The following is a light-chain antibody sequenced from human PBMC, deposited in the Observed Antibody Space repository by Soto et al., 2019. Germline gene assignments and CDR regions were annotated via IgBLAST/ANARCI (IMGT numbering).Light chain of an antibody. V-gene: IGLV1-44*01. J-gene: IGLJ1*01. CDR2: YNN. CDR1: NSNIASNT. Sequence: QSVLTQPPSASETPGQTVSISCSGSNSNIASNTVNWYQHLPGTAPKLLIYYNNQRPSGVPDRFSGSKSGTSASLAVSGLQAEDEADYYCSSYAGSSNVFGTGTKVTVL. CDR3: SSYAGSSNV.